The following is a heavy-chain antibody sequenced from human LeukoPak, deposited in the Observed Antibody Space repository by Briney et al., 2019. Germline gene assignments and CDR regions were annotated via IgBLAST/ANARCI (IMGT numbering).Heavy chain of an antibody. CDR3: ARKPLGDSSGYYYYYYMDV. CDR2: ISGGGGNT. V-gene: IGHV3-23*01. Sequence: GGSLRLSCAASGFTFSSYAMSWVRQAPGKGLEWVSAISGGGGNTYYADSVKGRFTISRDNSKYTVYLQMNSLRAEDTAVYYCARKPLGDSSGYYYYYYMDVWGKGTTVTVSS. D-gene: IGHD3-22*01. J-gene: IGHJ6*03. CDR1: GFTFSSYA.